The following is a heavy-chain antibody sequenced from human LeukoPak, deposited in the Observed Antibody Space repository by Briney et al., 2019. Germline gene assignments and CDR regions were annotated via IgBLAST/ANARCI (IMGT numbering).Heavy chain of an antibody. CDR1: GYTFTGYY. CDR2: INPNSGGT. D-gene: IGHD2-15*01. CDR3: ARDKVVVDTTDHTGIDY. Sequence: ASVKVSCKASGYTFTGYYMHWVRQAPGQGLEWMGWINPNSGGTNYAQKFQGRVTMTRDTSVSTAYMELSRLRSDDTAVYYCARDKVVVDTTDHTGIDYWGQGTLVTVSS. J-gene: IGHJ4*02. V-gene: IGHV1-2*02.